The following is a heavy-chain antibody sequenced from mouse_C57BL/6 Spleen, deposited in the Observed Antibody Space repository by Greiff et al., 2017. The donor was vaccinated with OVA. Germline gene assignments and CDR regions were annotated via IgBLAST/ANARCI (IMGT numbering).Heavy chain of an antibody. Sequence: QVQLQQPGAELVMPGASVKLSCKASGYTFTSYWMHWVKQRPGQGLEWIGEIDPSDSYTNYNQKFKGKSTLTVDKSSSTAYMQLSSLTSEDSAVYYCARRYYDSYFDYWGQGTTLTVSS. V-gene: IGHV1-69*01. CDR1: GYTFTSYW. J-gene: IGHJ2*01. CDR3: ARRYYDSYFDY. CDR2: IDPSDSYT. D-gene: IGHD2-4*01.